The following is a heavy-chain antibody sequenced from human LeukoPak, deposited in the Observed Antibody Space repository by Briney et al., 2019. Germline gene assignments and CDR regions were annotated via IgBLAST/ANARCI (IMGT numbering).Heavy chain of an antibody. V-gene: IGHV3-23*01. Sequence: PGGSLRLSCAASGFTFSKYAMTWVRQAPGKGLEWVSAISSSTLKIYFADSVKGRFTISRDNSKNTLYLQMNSLRAEDTAVYYCANDGAYYDINTYAFDIWGQGTMVTVSS. J-gene: IGHJ3*02. D-gene: IGHD3-22*01. CDR2: ISSSTLKI. CDR1: GFTFSKYA. CDR3: ANDGAYYDINTYAFDI.